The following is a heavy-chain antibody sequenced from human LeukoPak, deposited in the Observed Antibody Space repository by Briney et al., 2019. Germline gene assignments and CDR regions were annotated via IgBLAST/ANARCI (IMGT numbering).Heavy chain of an antibody. CDR3: AKGGSITGSGSH. D-gene: IGHD1-26*01. J-gene: IGHJ4*02. V-gene: IGHV3-30-3*01. CDR2: ISYDGSNK. CDR1: GFTFSSYA. Sequence: GGSLRLSCAASGFTFSSYAMHWVRQAPGKGLEWVAVISYDGSNKYYADSVKDRFTISRDNSKNTLYLQMNSLRAEDTAVYYCAKGGSITGSGSHWGQGTLVTVSS.